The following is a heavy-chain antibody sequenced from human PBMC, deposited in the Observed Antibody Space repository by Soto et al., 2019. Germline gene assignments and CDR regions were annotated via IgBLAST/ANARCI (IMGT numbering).Heavy chain of an antibody. V-gene: IGHV3-30-3*01. CDR1: GFTFSRYA. CDR2: ISYDGSNK. J-gene: IGHJ5*02. D-gene: IGHD1-7*01. CDR3: ARGGGTGPIRAQNWFDP. Sequence: QVQLVESGGGVVQPGRSLRLSCAASGFTFSRYAMHWVRQAPGKGLEWVAVISYDGSNKYYADSVKGRFTISRDNSKNTLYLQMNSLRAEDTAVYYCARGGGTGPIRAQNWFDPWGQGTLVTVSS.